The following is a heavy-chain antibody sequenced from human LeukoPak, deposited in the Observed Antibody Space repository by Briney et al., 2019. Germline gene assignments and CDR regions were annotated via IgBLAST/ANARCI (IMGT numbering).Heavy chain of an antibody. J-gene: IGHJ4*02. V-gene: IGHV4-59*01. CDR1: GGSISSYY. D-gene: IGHD6-6*01. Sequence: KSSETLSLTCTVSGGSISSYYWNWIRQPPGKGLEWIGHIYSSGSTKYNPSLKSRVTISVDTSKNQFSLKLISVTVADTAVYYCARGQLATGIFDHWGQGTLVTVSS. CDR2: IYSSGST. CDR3: ARGQLATGIFDH.